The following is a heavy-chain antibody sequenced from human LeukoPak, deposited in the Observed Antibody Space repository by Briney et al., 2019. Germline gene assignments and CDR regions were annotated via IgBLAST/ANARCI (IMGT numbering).Heavy chain of an antibody. CDR3: VRVFAVGTTFAFDI. D-gene: IGHD1-26*01. J-gene: IGHJ3*02. Sequence: PSETLSLTCSVPGGSISNYYWSWIRQPAGKGREYIGRVHSSGSTHYIPSLRSRLTMSVDTSKNQFSLTLTSVTAADTAVYYCVRVFAVGTTFAFDIWGQGTMVTVSS. CDR2: VHSSGST. CDR1: GGSISNYY. V-gene: IGHV4-4*07.